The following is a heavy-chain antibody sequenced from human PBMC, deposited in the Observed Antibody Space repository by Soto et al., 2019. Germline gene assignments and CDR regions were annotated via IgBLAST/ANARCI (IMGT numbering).Heavy chain of an antibody. CDR1: VVTFSSYT. J-gene: IGHJ6*03. Sequence: SMKVSCKASVVTFSSYTISWVLQAPGQGLEWRGRIIPILGIANYAQKVQGRVTITGDKSTSTACMELSSLRSEDTAVYSCARRGIKIPSWTSYYYMGVWGKGTPVTVSS. CDR2: IIPILGIA. V-gene: IGHV1-69*02. D-gene: IGHD3-10*01. CDR3: ARRGIKIPSWTSYYYMGV.